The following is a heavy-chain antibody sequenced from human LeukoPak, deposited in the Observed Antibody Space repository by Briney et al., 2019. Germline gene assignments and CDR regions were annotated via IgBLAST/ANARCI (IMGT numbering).Heavy chain of an antibody. CDR1: GFTFGNAL. Sequence: GGSLRLSCAASGFTFGNALMTWVRQAPGKGLEWVGRIKSKSAGGTTDYAAPVKGRFTISRDDSKNMLYLQMNSLKTEDTAVYYCTTGRHYDSSGYYQVYQYWGQGTLVTVSS. V-gene: IGHV3-15*01. CDR3: TTGRHYDSSGYYQVYQY. J-gene: IGHJ1*01. D-gene: IGHD3-22*01. CDR2: IKSKSAGGTT.